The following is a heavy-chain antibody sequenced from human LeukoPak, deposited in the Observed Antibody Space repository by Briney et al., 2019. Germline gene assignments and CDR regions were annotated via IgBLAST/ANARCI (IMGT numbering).Heavy chain of an antibody. CDR1: GFTFSSYS. Sequence: AGESLKISCAASGFTFSSYSMNWVRQAPGKGLEWVSSISSSSSYIYYADSVKGRFTISRDNAKNSLYLQMNSLRAEDTAVYYCARDHGLDYWGQGTLVTVSS. CDR2: ISSSSSYI. V-gene: IGHV3-21*01. D-gene: IGHD2-8*01. CDR3: ARDHGLDY. J-gene: IGHJ4*02.